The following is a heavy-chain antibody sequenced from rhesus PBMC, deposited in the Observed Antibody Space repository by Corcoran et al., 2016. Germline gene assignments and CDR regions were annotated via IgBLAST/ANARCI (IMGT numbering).Heavy chain of an antibody. CDR3: ARLPYYSNYFDY. CDR2: IYGSGGGT. J-gene: IGHJ4*01. V-gene: IGHV4-106*01. D-gene: IGHD3-9*01. CDR1: GGSISDDYY. Sequence: QVQLQESGPGLVKPSETLSLTCAVAGGSISDDYYWSWIRQPPGKGLEWIGYIYGSGGGTNYNPSPKNLVNISIATSKNQFSLKLSSVTAADTAVYYCARLPYYSNYFDYWGQGVLVTVSS.